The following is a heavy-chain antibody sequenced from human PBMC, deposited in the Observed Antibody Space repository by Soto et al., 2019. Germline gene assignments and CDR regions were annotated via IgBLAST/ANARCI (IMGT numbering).Heavy chain of an antibody. J-gene: IGHJ4*02. CDR2: ISGSGGST. Sequence: EVQLLESGGGLVQPGGSLRLSCAASGFTFSSYAMSWVRQAPGKGLEWVSAISGSGGSTYYADSVKGRFTISRDNSKNTLYLQMNSLRAGDRAVYYCARWLLRTPHFYYWGQGTLVPVFS. CDR1: GFTFSSYA. CDR3: ARWLLRTPHFYY. V-gene: IGHV3-23*01. D-gene: IGHD2-15*01.